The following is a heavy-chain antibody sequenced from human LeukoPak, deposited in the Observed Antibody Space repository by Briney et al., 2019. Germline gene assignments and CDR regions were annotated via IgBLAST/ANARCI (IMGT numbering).Heavy chain of an antibody. Sequence: ASVKVSCKASGYTFTGYYMHWVRQAPGQGLEWMGWINPNSGGTNYEQKFQGRVTMTRDTSISTAYMELSRLRSDDTAVYYCARVWTVGSSSWYRRLFDYWGQGTLVTVSS. V-gene: IGHV1-2*02. D-gene: IGHD6-13*01. J-gene: IGHJ4*02. CDR3: ARVWTVGSSSWYRRLFDY. CDR1: GYTFTGYY. CDR2: INPNSGGT.